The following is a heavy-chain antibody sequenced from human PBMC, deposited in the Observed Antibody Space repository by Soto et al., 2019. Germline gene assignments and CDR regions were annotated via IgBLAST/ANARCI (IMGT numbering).Heavy chain of an antibody. D-gene: IGHD5-12*01. CDR2: ISYDGSNK. J-gene: IGHJ4*02. CDR1: GFTFSSYA. V-gene: IGHV3-30-3*01. Sequence: GGSLRLSCAASGFTFSSYAMHWVRQAPGKGLEWVAVISYDGSNKYYADSVKGRFTISRDNSKNTLYLQMNSLRAEDTAVYYCATALVATIRPDYWGQGTLVTVSS. CDR3: ATALVATIRPDY.